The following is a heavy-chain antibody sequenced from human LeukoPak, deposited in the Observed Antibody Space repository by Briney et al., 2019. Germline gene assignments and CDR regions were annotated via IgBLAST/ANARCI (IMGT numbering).Heavy chain of an antibody. Sequence: PGGSLRLSCAASGVTFSSYAMSWVRQAPGKGLEWVSAISGSGGSTYYADSVKGRFTISRDNSKNTLYLQMNSLRAEDTAVYYCAKHIVVVPAALYNWFDPWGQGTLVTVSS. CDR3: AKHIVVVPAALYNWFDP. J-gene: IGHJ5*02. V-gene: IGHV3-23*01. CDR1: GVTFSSYA. D-gene: IGHD2-2*01. CDR2: ISGSGGST.